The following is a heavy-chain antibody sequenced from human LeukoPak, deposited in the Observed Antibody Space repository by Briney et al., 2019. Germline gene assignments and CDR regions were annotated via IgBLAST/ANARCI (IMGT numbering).Heavy chain of an antibody. CDR2: ISFDGSNK. Sequence: GGSLRLSCAVSGFTFSNYAMHWVRQAPGKGLEWVAVISFDGSNKYHADSVKGRFTISRDNSKNTLYLQMNSLRAEDTAVYYCFFPGVTGKVYWGQGTLVTVSS. J-gene: IGHJ4*02. CDR1: GFTFSNYA. V-gene: IGHV3-30-3*01. CDR3: FFPGVTGKVY. D-gene: IGHD1-20*01.